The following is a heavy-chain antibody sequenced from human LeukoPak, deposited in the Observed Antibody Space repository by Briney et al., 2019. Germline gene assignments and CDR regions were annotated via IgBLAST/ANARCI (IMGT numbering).Heavy chain of an antibody. CDR1: GFTFSSYS. CDR2: ISSSSSTI. Sequence: PGGSLRLSCAASGFTFSSYSMNWVRQAPGKGLEWVSYISSSSSTIYYADSVKGRSTISRDNAKNSLYLQMNSLRDEDTAVYYCARDGTSCYFSSCYYYYYMDVWGKGTTVTVSS. J-gene: IGHJ6*03. D-gene: IGHD2-2*01. V-gene: IGHV3-48*02. CDR3: ARDGTSCYFSSCYYYYYMDV.